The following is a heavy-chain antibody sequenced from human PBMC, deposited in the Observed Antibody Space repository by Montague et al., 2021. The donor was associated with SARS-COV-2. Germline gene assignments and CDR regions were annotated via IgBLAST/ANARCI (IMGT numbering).Heavy chain of an antibody. V-gene: IGHV3-23*01. D-gene: IGHD3-9*01. Sequence: SLRLSCAASGFTFSSYAMSWVRQAPGKGLEWVSAISGSGGSTYYADPVKGRFTISRDNSKNTLCLQMNSLRAEDTAVYYCAKDLHYDILTGYWDYWGQGTLVTVSS. J-gene: IGHJ4*02. CDR2: ISGSGGST. CDR3: AKDLHYDILTGYWDY. CDR1: GFTFSSYA.